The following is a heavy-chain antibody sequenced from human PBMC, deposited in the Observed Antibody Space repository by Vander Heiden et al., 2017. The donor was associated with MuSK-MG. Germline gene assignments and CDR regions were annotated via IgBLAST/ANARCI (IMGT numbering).Heavy chain of an antibody. CDR3: ANQDGSTNYGTFDS. CDR2: ISGSGDAT. V-gene: IGHV3-23*01. CDR1: GIPFSTCD. J-gene: IGHJ4*02. D-gene: IGHD3-10*01. Sequence: EVQLLESGGDLVQPGGSLRRACAASGIPFSTCDMSWVRAAPGKWLDVVSSISGSGDATYYADSVKGRFTISRDNSKNTLHLQMNTMRADDTAVYYCANQDGSTNYGTFDSWCQGTLVTVSS.